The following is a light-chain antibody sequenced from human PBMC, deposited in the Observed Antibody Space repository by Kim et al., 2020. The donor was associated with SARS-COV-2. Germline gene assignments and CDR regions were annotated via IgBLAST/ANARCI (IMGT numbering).Light chain of an antibody. V-gene: IGKV1-39*01. CDR2: AAS. CDR3: QQSYNALYS. Sequence: ASVGETVTITCRASQSINNDLNWYQQKPGKAPKLLIYAASSLQSGVPSRFRGSGSGKDFTLTISSLQPEDFVTYYCQQSYNALYSFGQGTKLEI. CDR1: QSINND. J-gene: IGKJ2*03.